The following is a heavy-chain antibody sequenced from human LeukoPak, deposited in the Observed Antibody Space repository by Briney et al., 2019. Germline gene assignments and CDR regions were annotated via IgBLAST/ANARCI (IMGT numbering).Heavy chain of an antibody. D-gene: IGHD6-19*01. CDR1: GGSISSYY. Sequence: SETLSLTCTVSGGSISSYYWSWIRQPPGEGLEWIGYIYYSGSTNYNPSLKSRVTISIDTSKNQFSLKLSSVTAADTAVYYCARRNSGWYGDFDYWGQGTLVTVSS. CDR2: IYYSGST. CDR3: ARRNSGWYGDFDY. J-gene: IGHJ4*02. V-gene: IGHV4-59*08.